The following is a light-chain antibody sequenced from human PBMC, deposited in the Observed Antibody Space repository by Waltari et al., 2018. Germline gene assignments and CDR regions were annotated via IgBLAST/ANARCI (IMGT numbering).Light chain of an antibody. CDR3: QQRRNWPLT. CDR1: HSVNSY. J-gene: IGKJ4*01. V-gene: IGKV3-11*01. Sequence: EIVLTQSPATLSLSPGERATLPCRASHSVNSYLAWYQQRPGQAPRLLIYDASNRATGIPARFSGSGSETDFTLTISSLQPEDSAVYYCQQRRNWPLTFGGGTKVEIK. CDR2: DAS.